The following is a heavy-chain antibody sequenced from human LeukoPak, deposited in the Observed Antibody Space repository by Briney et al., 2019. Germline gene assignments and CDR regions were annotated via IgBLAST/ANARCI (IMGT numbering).Heavy chain of an antibody. J-gene: IGHJ5*02. V-gene: IGHV1-8*01. CDR1: GYTFTSYD. D-gene: IGHD3-9*01. CDR2: MNPNSGNT. Sequence: ASVKVSCKASGYTFTSYDINWVRQATGQGLEWMGWMNPNSGNTGYAQKFQGRVTMTRNTSISTAYMELSSLRSEDTAVYYCARALRVRYFDWLLSDNWFDPWGRGTLVTVSS. CDR3: ARALRVRYFDWLLSDNWFDP.